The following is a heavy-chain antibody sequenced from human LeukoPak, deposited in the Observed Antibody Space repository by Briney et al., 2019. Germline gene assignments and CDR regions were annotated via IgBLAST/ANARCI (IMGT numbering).Heavy chain of an antibody. V-gene: IGHV4-34*01. CDR1: GGSFSGYY. CDR3: ARGGLSGSYS. CDR2: INHSGST. Sequence: SETLSLTCAVYGGSFSGYYWSWIHQPPGKGLEWIGEINHSGSTNYNPSLKSRVTISVDTSKNQFSLKLSSVTAADTAVYYCARGGLSGSYSWGQGTLVTVSS. J-gene: IGHJ5*02. D-gene: IGHD3-10*01.